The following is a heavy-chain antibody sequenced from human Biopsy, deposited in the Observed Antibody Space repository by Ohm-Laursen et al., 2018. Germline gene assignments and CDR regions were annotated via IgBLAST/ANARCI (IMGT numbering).Heavy chain of an antibody. D-gene: IGHD5-12*01. Sequence: SETLSLTCTVSGDSISSYYWSWIRQPPGKGLVWIGYVYYTGSTDYNPSLQSRVTISVDTSKNHFSLRLRSVTPADTAIYYCAREAIGVATAFDIWGQGTMVTVSS. CDR2: VYYTGST. J-gene: IGHJ3*02. V-gene: IGHV4-59*01. CDR3: AREAIGVATAFDI. CDR1: GDSISSYY.